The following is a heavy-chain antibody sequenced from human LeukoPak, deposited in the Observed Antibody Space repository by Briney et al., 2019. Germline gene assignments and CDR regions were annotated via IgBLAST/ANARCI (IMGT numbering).Heavy chain of an antibody. Sequence: GASVKVSCKASGYTFTSYGISWVRQAPGQGLEWMGWISAYNGNTNYAQKLQGRVTMTTDTSTSTAYMELRSLRSDETAVYYCARAGYYDSSAPAHPDYWGQGTLVTVSS. J-gene: IGHJ4*02. CDR2: ISAYNGNT. CDR1: GYTFTSYG. V-gene: IGHV1-18*01. D-gene: IGHD3-22*01. CDR3: ARAGYYDSSAPAHPDY.